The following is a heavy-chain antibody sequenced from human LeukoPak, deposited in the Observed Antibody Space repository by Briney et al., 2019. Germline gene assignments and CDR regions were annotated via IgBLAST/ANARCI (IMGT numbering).Heavy chain of an antibody. CDR2: INSDGSST. Sequence: GGSLRLSCAASGFTFSSYWMHWVRQAPGKGLVWVSRINSDGSSTSYADSARGRFTISRDNAKNTLYLQMNSLRAEDTAVYYCAREDRVVITYDYWGQGTLVTVSS. CDR1: GFTFSSYW. CDR3: AREDRVVITYDY. D-gene: IGHD3-22*01. J-gene: IGHJ4*02. V-gene: IGHV3-74*01.